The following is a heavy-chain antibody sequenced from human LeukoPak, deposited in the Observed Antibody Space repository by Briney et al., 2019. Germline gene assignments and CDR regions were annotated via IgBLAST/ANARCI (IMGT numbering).Heavy chain of an antibody. D-gene: IGHD3-22*01. CDR3: ATLPYYYDSSGSYYFDY. CDR2: ISGGST. J-gene: IGHJ4*02. CDR1: AFSVSSNE. V-gene: IGHV3-38-3*01. Sequence: GGSLRLSCAASAFSVSSNEMSWVRQAPGKGLEWVSSISGGSTYYADSRKGRFTISRDNAKNTLHLQMNSLRAEDTAVYYCATLPYYYDSSGSYYFDYWGQGTLVTVSS.